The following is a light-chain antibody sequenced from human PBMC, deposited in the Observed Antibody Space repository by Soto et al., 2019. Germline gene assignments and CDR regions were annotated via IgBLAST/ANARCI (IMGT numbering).Light chain of an antibody. Sequence: QSVLTQPASLSGSPGQSITISCTGNSSEVGGYNYVSWYQQHPGKAPKLMIYDVSNRPSGVSNRFSGSKSGNTASLTISGLQAEDEADYYCSSYTSSSSYVVFGGGTKVTVL. CDR3: SSYTSSSSYVV. J-gene: IGLJ2*01. CDR2: DVS. V-gene: IGLV2-14*01. CDR1: SSEVGGYNY.